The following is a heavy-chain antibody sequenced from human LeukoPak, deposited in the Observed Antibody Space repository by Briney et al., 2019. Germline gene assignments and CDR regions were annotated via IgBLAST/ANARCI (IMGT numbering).Heavy chain of an antibody. D-gene: IGHD6-19*01. CDR2: INHSGST. CDR1: GGSFSGYY. Sequence: SETLSLTCAVYGGSFSGYYWSWIRQPPGKGLEWIGEINHSGSTNYNPSLKSRVTISVDTSKNQFSPKLSSVTAADTAVYYCARGPKEQWLVLYDYWGQGTLVTVSS. J-gene: IGHJ4*02. V-gene: IGHV4-34*01. CDR3: ARGPKEQWLVLYDY.